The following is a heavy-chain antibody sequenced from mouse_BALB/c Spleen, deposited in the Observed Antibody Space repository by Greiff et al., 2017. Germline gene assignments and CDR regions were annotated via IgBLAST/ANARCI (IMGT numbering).Heavy chain of an antibody. D-gene: IGHD1-1*01. J-gene: IGHJ3*01. CDR1: GYSFTGYF. Sequence: VQLQQSGPELVKPGASVKISCKASGYSFTGYFMNWVMQSHGKSLEWIGRINPYNGDTFYNQKFKGKATLTVDKSSSTAHMELRSLASEDSAVYYCAKTLRGGFAYWGQGTLVTVSA. V-gene: IGHV1-20*02. CDR2: INPYNGDT. CDR3: AKTLRGGFAY.